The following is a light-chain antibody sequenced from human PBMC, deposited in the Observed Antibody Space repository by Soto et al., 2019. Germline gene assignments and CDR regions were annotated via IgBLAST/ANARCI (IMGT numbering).Light chain of an antibody. CDR2: AAS. CDR3: QQYGSAPIT. V-gene: IGKV3-20*01. Sequence: EIVLTQSPGTQSLSPGERATLSCRASQSVSSRHLGWYQQKPGQAPMLLIYAASSRATAIRDRFSGSGSGTYFPLIISRLETEDFADYYCQQYGSAPITFGQGTRLEIK. J-gene: IGKJ5*01. CDR1: QSVSSRH.